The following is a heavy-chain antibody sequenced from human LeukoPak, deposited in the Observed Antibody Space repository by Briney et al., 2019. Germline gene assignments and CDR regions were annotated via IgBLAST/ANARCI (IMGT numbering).Heavy chain of an antibody. CDR2: ISSSSSYI. Sequence: GGSLRLSCAASGITFSSYSMNWVRQAPGKGLEWVSCISSSSSYIYYADSVKGRFTISRDNAKNSLYLQMNSLRAEDTAVYYCARGLNWKYGWFDPWGQGTLVTGSS. D-gene: IGHD1-7*01. CDR1: GITFSSYS. V-gene: IGHV3-21*01. J-gene: IGHJ5*02. CDR3: ARGLNWKYGWFDP.